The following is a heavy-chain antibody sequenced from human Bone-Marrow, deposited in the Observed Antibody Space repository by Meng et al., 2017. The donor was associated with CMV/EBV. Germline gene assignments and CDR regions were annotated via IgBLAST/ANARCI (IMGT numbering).Heavy chain of an antibody. J-gene: IGHJ6*02. CDR2: ISYDGSNK. D-gene: IGHD2-2*01. Sequence: GESLKISCAASGFTFSSYAMRWVRQAPGKGLEWVAVISYDGSNKYYADSVKGRFTISRDNSKNTLYLQMNSLRAEDTAVYYCARGVVPAFDLSAYYYGMDVWGQGTTVTVSS. CDR3: ARGVVPAFDLSAYYYGMDV. CDR1: GFTFSSYA. V-gene: IGHV3-30-3*01.